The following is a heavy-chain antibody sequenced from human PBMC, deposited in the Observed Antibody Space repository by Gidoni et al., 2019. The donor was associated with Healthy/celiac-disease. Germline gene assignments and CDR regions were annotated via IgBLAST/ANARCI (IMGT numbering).Heavy chain of an antibody. CDR1: GFTFSSYS. V-gene: IGHV3-21*01. J-gene: IGHJ6*02. CDR3: ARDIKKYSGMDV. Sequence: EGQLVASGGGLVKPGGSLSPSLAASGFTFSSYSMNWVRQAPGKGLEWVSSISSSSSYIYYADSVKGRFTISRDNAKNSLYLQMNSLRAEDTAVYYCARDIKKYSGMDVWGQGTTVTVSS. D-gene: IGHD3-10*01. CDR2: ISSSSSYI.